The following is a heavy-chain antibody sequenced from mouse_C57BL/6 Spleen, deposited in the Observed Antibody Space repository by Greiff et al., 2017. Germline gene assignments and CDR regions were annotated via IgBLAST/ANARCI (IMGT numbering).Heavy chain of an antibody. CDR3: TRFDDYDVHYYAMDY. J-gene: IGHJ4*01. Sequence: QVQLQQSGAELVRPGASVTLSCKASGYTFTDYEMHWVKQTPVHGLEWIGAIAPETGGTASNKKFKGKAILTADKSSSTAYMELRSLTSEDSAVYYCTRFDDYDVHYYAMDYWGQGTSVTVSS. V-gene: IGHV1-15*01. CDR1: GYTFTDYE. D-gene: IGHD2-4*01. CDR2: IAPETGGT.